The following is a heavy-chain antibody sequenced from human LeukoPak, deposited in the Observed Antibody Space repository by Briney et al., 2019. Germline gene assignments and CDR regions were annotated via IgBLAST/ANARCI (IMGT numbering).Heavy chain of an antibody. V-gene: IGHV3-21*01. Sequence: GGSLRLSCAASGFVFSSYSFNWVRQAPGKGLEWVASVNTVSSYIYYADSVRGRCTISRDNAKNSVLLQMNSLRAEDMAMYYCVRLRRNSDSSGFYYYDNWGQGTLVTVSS. CDR3: VRLRRNSDSSGFYYYDN. J-gene: IGHJ4*02. D-gene: IGHD3-22*01. CDR2: VNTVSSYI. CDR1: GFVFSSYS.